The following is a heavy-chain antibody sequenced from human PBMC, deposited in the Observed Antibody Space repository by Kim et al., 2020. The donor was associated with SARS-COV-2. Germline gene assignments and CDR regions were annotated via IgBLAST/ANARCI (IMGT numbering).Heavy chain of an antibody. J-gene: IGHJ4*02. CDR3: ARVSIAGRHRYFDF. Sequence: SETLSLTCAVYGGSLSGFYWTWIRQPPGKGLEWIGEINRSGSTNYNPSLKSRVAMSLHTSQSHFSLNLTSVTAADTAVYFCARVSIAGRHRYFDFWGQGTLV. D-gene: IGHD6-6*01. CDR2: INRSGST. CDR1: GGSLSGFY. V-gene: IGHV4-34*01.